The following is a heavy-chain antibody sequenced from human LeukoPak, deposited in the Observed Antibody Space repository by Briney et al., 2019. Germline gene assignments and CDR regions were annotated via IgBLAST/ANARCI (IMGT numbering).Heavy chain of an antibody. D-gene: IGHD3-22*01. CDR2: INPSGGST. CDR1: GYTFTSYY. Sequence: ASVKVSCKASGYTFTSYYMHWVRQAPGQGLEWMGIINPSGGSTSYAQKFQGRVTMTRDTSTSTVYMELSSLRSEDTAVYYCARELPPTGIVVVNSPDAFDIWGQGTMVTVSS. CDR3: ARELPPTGIVVVNSPDAFDI. V-gene: IGHV1-46*01. J-gene: IGHJ3*02.